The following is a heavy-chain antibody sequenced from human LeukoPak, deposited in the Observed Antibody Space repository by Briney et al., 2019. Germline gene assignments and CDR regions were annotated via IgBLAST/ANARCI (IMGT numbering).Heavy chain of an antibody. Sequence: GESLKISCKGSGYSFTSYWISWVRQMPGKGLECMGRTDPSGSYTNYSPSFQGHVTISADKSISTAYLQWSSLKASDTAMYYCARHEAGTLLLDYWGQGTLVTVSS. CDR1: GYSFTSYW. J-gene: IGHJ4*02. CDR3: ARHEAGTLLLDY. D-gene: IGHD6-19*01. CDR2: TDPSGSYT. V-gene: IGHV5-10-1*01.